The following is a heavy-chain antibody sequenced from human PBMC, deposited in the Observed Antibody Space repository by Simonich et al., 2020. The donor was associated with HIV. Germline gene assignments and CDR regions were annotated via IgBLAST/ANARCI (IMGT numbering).Heavy chain of an antibody. V-gene: IGHV3-49*04. D-gene: IGHD3-22*01. CDR2: IRSKAYGGTT. Sequence: EVQLVESGGGLVQPGRSLRLSCTASGFTFGDYAMSWVRQAPGKGLEWVGFIRSKAYGGTTEYAASVKGRFTISREDSKSIAYLQMNSLKTEDTAVYYCTRVYYDSSGYHDAFDIWGQGTMVTVSS. J-gene: IGHJ3*02. CDR3: TRVYYDSSGYHDAFDI. CDR1: GFTFGDYA.